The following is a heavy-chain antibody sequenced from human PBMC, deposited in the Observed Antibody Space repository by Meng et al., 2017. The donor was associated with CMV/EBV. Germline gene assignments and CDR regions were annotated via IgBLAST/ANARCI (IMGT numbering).Heavy chain of an antibody. J-gene: IGHJ4*02. CDR1: GGSISSGSYY. D-gene: IGHD3-10*01. Sequence: QVLPRESRPGRVKPSQTLSLACTASGGSISSGSYYWSWMRQPAGKRMAWIGRIYHSGSTNYNPSPKSRVTISVDTSKNQSSLKLSSVTAADTAVYYCASVPGLGVSWGQGTLVTVSS. CDR3: ASVPGLGVS. CDR2: IYHSGST. V-gene: IGHV4-61*02.